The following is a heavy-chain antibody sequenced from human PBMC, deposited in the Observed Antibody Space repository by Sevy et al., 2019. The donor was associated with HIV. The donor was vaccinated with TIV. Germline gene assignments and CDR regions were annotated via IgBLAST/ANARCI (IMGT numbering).Heavy chain of an antibody. D-gene: IGHD3-16*01. J-gene: IGHJ4*02. CDR2: IKSKTDGGTT. CDR3: TPSGGSIRLLFH. CDR1: GFTFSNAW. V-gene: IGHV3-15*07. Sequence: GGSLRLSCAASGFTFSNAWMYWVRQAPGKGLEWVGHIKSKTDGGTTDYAAPVKGRFTISRDDSKNTLYLQMNGLKTEDTAVYYCTPSGGSIRLLFHWGQGTLVTVSS.